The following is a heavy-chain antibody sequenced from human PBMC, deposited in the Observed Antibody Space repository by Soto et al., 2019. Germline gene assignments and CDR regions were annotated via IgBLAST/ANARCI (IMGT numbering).Heavy chain of an antibody. CDR3: ARVRFLEWPTRYWFDP. CDR2: IYYSGST. CDR1: GGSISSYY. J-gene: IGHJ5*02. D-gene: IGHD3-3*01. V-gene: IGHV4-59*01. Sequence: QVQLQESGPGLVKPSETLSLTCTVSGGSISSYYWSWIRQPPGKGLEWIGYIYYSGSTNYNPSLKSRVTISVDTSKNQIYLKLSSVTAADTAVYYCARVRFLEWPTRYWFDPWGQGTLVTVSS.